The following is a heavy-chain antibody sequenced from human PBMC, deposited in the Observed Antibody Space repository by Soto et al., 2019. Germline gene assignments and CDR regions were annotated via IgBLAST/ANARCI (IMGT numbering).Heavy chain of an antibody. V-gene: IGHV3-48*01. CDR3: ARDSPWNTPPKYYFDY. J-gene: IGHJ4*02. CDR2: ISSSSSTI. Sequence: PGGSLRLSCAASGFTFSSYCMHWVRQAPGKGLEWVSCISSSSSTIYYADSVKGRFTISRDNAKNSLYLQMNSLRAEDTAVYYCARDSPWNTPPKYYFDYWGQGTLVTVSS. CDR1: GFTFSSYC. D-gene: IGHD1-1*01.